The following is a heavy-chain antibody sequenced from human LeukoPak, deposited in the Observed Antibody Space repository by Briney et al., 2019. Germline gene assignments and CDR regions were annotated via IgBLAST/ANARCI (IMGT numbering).Heavy chain of an antibody. Sequence: PGGSLRLSCAASGFTFSDYSMNWVRQAPGKGLEWVSSISDDSNYIYYADSVKGRFTISRDNAKNSLYLQMNSLRAEDTAVYYCARANGDYENYYYGMDVWGQGTTVTVSS. V-gene: IGHV3-21*01. J-gene: IGHJ6*02. D-gene: IGHD4-17*01. CDR1: GFTFSDYS. CDR2: ISDDSNYI. CDR3: ARANGDYENYYYGMDV.